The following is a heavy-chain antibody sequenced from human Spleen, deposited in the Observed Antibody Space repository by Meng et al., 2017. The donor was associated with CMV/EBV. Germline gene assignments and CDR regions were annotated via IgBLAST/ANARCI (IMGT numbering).Heavy chain of an antibody. Sequence: GSLRLSCTVSGGSISSYYWSWIRQPPGKGLEWIGYIYYSGSTNYNPSLKSRVTISVDTSKNQFSLKLSSVTAADTAVYYCASSRAAAGLFDYWGQGTLVTVSS. CDR2: IYYSGST. CDR1: GGSISSYY. V-gene: IGHV4-59*01. J-gene: IGHJ4*02. CDR3: ASSRAAAGLFDY. D-gene: IGHD6-13*01.